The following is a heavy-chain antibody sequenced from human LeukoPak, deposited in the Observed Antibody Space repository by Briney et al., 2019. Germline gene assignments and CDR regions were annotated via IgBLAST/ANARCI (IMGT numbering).Heavy chain of an antibody. CDR2: IYYSGST. J-gene: IGHJ5*02. D-gene: IGHD6-13*01. V-gene: IGHV4-59*01. CDR3: ARGLGSSSWRNWFDP. CDR1: GGSISNYY. Sequence: SETLSLTCTVSGGSISNYYLSWIRQPPGKGLEWIGYIYYSGSTNYNPSLKSRVTISVDTSKNQFSLNLSSATAADTAVYYCARGLGSSSWRNWFDPWGQGTQVTVSS.